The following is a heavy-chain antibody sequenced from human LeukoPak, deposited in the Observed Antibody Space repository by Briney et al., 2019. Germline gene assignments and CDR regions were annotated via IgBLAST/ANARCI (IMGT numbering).Heavy chain of an antibody. V-gene: IGHV1-46*01. CDR3: ARVGGDDIVVVPAAMSFGWFDP. J-gene: IGHJ5*02. CDR1: GYTFTSYY. CDR2: NNPSGGST. D-gene: IGHD2-2*01. Sequence: GASVKVSCKASGYTFTSYYMHWVRQAPGQGLEWMGINNPSGGSTSYAQKFQGRVTMTRDTSTSTVYMELSSLRSEDTAVYYCARVGGDDIVVVPAAMSFGWFDPWGQGTLVTVSS.